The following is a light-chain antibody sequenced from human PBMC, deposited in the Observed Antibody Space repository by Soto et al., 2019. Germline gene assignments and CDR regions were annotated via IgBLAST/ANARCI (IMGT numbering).Light chain of an antibody. CDR2: GTS. J-gene: IGKJ3*01. CDR1: QSVSNNY. Sequence: IVLTQSPGTLSLSPGERATLSCRASQSVSNNYLAWYQQKPGQAPRLLLYGTSFRATGIPDRFSGSGSGTDFTLTISRLEPEDFAVYYCQQYGSSPQVTFGPGTKVDIK. V-gene: IGKV3-20*01. CDR3: QQYGSSPQVT.